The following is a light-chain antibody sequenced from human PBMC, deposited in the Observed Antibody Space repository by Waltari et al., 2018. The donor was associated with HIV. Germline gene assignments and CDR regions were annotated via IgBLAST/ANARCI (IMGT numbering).Light chain of an antibody. V-gene: IGLV2-23*02. CDR2: DVS. CDR1: DIDIGNYNL. Sequence: QSALTQPASVSGNPGQSVTITCTGTDIDIGNYNLVSWFQQHPGKAPKLLIYDVSKRPSGVSSRFSGSKSGYFASLTISGLLTEDESSYYCITYVSKTSTWQFGGGTYLTV. CDR3: ITYVSKTSTWQ. J-gene: IGLJ3*02.